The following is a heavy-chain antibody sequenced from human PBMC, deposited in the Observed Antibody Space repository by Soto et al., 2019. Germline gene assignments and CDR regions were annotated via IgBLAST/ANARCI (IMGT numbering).Heavy chain of an antibody. CDR1: GFIFSDFA. D-gene: IGHD6-6*01. CDR3: ARVPEAGRPLFDY. V-gene: IGHV3-33*01. CDR2: IWYDGSNE. Sequence: GGSLRLSCAASGFIFSDFAVHWVRQAPGKGLEWVAEIWYDGSNEYYGDSVKGRFTISRDNSKNTLYLQLNSLRAEDTAVYYCARVPEAGRPLFDYWGQGALVTVSS. J-gene: IGHJ4*02.